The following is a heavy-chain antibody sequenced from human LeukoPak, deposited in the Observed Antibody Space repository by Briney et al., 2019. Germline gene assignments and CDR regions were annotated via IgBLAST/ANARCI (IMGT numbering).Heavy chain of an antibody. CDR1: GGSISSYY. D-gene: IGHD6-13*01. V-gene: IGHV4-4*07. CDR2: IYTSGDT. Sequence: SETLSLTCTVSGGSISSYYWNWIRQPAGKGLEWSGRIYTSGDTNYNPSLKSRVTMSVDTSKNQFSLKLSSVTAADTAVYYCASAMYSSSWYRYDYFDYWGQGTLVTVSS. J-gene: IGHJ4*02. CDR3: ASAMYSSSWYRYDYFDY.